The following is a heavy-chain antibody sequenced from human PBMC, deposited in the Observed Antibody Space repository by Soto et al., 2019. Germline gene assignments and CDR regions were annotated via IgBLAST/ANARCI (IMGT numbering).Heavy chain of an antibody. CDR1: GFTFSSYW. J-gene: IGHJ4*02. Sequence: DVQLVEAGGGLVQPGGSLRLSCAASGFTFSSYWMSWVRQAPGKGLEWVANIKQDGSEKYYVDSVKGRFTISRDNAKNSLYVQMNSLRDGYTAVYYCARGYDSSGYRLGDWGQGTLVTVSS. V-gene: IGHV3-7*01. D-gene: IGHD3-22*01. CDR3: ARGYDSSGYRLGD. CDR2: IKQDGSEK.